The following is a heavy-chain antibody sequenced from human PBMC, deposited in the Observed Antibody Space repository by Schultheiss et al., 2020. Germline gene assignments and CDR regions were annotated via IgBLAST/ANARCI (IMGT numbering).Heavy chain of an antibody. CDR2: IYYSGST. V-gene: IGHV4-31*03. J-gene: IGHJ4*02. CDR3: AREVHGGNSGLHY. CDR1: GGSISSYY. Sequence: SQTLSLTCTVSGGSISSYYWSWIRQHPGKGLEWIGYIYYSGSTYYNPSLKSRVTISVDTSKNQFSLKLSSVTAADTAVYYCAREVHGGNSGLHYWGQGTLVTVSS. D-gene: IGHD4-23*01.